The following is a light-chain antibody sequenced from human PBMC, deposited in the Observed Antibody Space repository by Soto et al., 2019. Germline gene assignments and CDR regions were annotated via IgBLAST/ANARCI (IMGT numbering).Light chain of an antibody. CDR1: HDITNF. V-gene: IGKV1-12*01. CDR2: AAS. Sequence: DIQMTQSPSSLSVSVGYRVTMTCQASHDITNFLNWYQQKPGKAPQYLIQAASILQSGVPSRFSGSGSGTEFILTINNLQPEDFASYFCLQVYSFPRTFGLGTKVDI. J-gene: IGKJ1*01. CDR3: LQVYSFPRT.